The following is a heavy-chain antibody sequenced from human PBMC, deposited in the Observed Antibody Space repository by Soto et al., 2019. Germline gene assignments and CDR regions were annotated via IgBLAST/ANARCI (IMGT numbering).Heavy chain of an antibody. V-gene: IGHV4-39*01. J-gene: IGHJ6*02. CDR2: IYYSGST. CDR3: ARHRSGSCYYYYGMDV. Sequence: PSETLSLTCTVSGGSISSSSYYWGWIRQPPGKGLEWIGSIYYSGSTYYNPSLKSRVTISVDTSKNQFSLKLSSVTAADTAVYYCARHRSGSCYYYYGMDVWGQGTTVTVSS. D-gene: IGHD1-26*01. CDR1: GGSISSSSYY.